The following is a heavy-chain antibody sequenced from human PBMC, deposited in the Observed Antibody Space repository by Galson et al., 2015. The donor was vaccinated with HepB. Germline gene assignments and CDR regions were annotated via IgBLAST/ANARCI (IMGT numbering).Heavy chain of an antibody. Sequence: ETLSLTCTVSGGSIRNYYWSWIRQPPGKGLEWIGYIYYSGSTNYNPSLKSRVTISVDTSKNQFSLKLSSVTAADTAVYYCARVFSSDYGDSMDVWGQGTTVTVSS. V-gene: IGHV4-59*01. CDR1: GGSIRNYY. J-gene: IGHJ6*02. CDR2: IYYSGST. CDR3: ARVFSSDYGDSMDV. D-gene: IGHD4-17*01.